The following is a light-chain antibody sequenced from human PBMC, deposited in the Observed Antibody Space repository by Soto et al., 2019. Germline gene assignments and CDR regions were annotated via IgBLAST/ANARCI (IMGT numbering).Light chain of an antibody. Sequence: DIQMTQSPSSLSACVGDRVTITCQASQDIKNYLNWYQQKSGKAPKLLIYDASDLETGVPSRFSGSGSGTDFTFTINSLQPEDIATYYCQQYDNLPLTFGGGTKVEIK. CDR1: QDIKNY. CDR2: DAS. CDR3: QQYDNLPLT. J-gene: IGKJ4*01. V-gene: IGKV1-33*01.